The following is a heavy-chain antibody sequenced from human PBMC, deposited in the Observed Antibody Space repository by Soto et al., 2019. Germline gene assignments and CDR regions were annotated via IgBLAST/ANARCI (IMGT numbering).Heavy chain of an antibody. CDR1: GGSFSGYY. J-gene: IGHJ5*02. D-gene: IGHD3-16*02. Sequence: SETLSLTCAVYGGSFSGYYWSWIRQPPGKGLEWLGEINHSGSTNYTPSLKSRVTISVDTSKNQFSLKLSSVTAADTAVYYCARGKYYDYIWGSYRLDPWGQGTLVTVSS. V-gene: IGHV4-34*01. CDR2: INHSGST. CDR3: ARGKYYDYIWGSYRLDP.